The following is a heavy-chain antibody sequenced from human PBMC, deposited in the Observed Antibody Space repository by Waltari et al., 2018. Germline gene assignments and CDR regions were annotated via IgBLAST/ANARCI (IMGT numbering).Heavy chain of an antibody. V-gene: IGHV3-74*01. J-gene: IGHJ5*02. CDR1: GFTFSAYR. D-gene: IGHD3-3*01. CDR2: INADGRAT. Sequence: EVQLVESGGGLVQPGGPLRLSCAASGFTFSAYRMHWVRQAPGQGLVWVSLINADGRATLYADSVKGRFTMSRDNAKDTRYLQMNRLRGEDTAVYYCAIQISGLVSWGQGTLVTVSS. CDR3: AIQISGLVS.